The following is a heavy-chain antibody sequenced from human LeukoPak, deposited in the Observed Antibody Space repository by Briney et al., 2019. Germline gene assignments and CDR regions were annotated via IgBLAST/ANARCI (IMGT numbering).Heavy chain of an antibody. J-gene: IGHJ1*01. Sequence: PRGSLRLSCAASGFTFSSYAMSWVRQAPGKGLEWVSAISGSGGSTYYADSVKGRFTISRDNSKNTLYLQMNSLRAEDTAVYYCAKDKSSSSWYMSFQHWGQGTLVTVSS. D-gene: IGHD6-13*01. CDR1: GFTFSSYA. CDR2: ISGSGGST. CDR3: AKDKSSSSWYMSFQH. V-gene: IGHV3-23*01.